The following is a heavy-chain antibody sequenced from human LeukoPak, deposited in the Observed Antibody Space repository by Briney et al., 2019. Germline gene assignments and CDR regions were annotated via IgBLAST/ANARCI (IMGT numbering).Heavy chain of an antibody. Sequence: PSETQSLTCAVYGGSFSGYYRSWIRQPPGKGLEWIGEINHSGSTNYNPSLKSRVTISVDTSKNQFSLKLSSVTAADTAVYYCARESQGTTYDMDVWGKGTTVTVSS. CDR2: INHSGST. J-gene: IGHJ6*03. CDR3: ARESQGTTYDMDV. V-gene: IGHV4-34*01. D-gene: IGHD4-17*01. CDR1: GGSFSGYY.